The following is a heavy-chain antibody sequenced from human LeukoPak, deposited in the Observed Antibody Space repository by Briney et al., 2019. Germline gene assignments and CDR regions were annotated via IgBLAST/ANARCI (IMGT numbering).Heavy chain of an antibody. Sequence: PGGSLRLSCAASGFTFSSYGMHWVRQAPGKGLEWVAVISYDGSNKYYADSVKGRFTISRDNSKNTLYLQMNSLRAEDTAVYYCARGYSSSWPLLDYWGQGTLVTVSS. J-gene: IGHJ4*02. CDR2: ISYDGSNK. CDR3: ARGYSSSWPLLDY. D-gene: IGHD6-13*01. CDR1: GFTFSSYG. V-gene: IGHV3-30*03.